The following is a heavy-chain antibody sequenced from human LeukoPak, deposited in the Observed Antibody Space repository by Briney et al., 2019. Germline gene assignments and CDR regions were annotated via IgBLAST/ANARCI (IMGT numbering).Heavy chain of an antibody. CDR3: ARSPWGSSWYYDY. Sequence: GGSLRLSCAASGFTFSRYVMTWVRQAPGKGLEWVSEISGSGTNTYYADSVKGRFTISRDNSRNTLNLQMNSLRDEDTAVYYCARSPWGSSWYYDYWGQGTLVTVS. CDR1: GFTFSRYV. V-gene: IGHV3-23*01. D-gene: IGHD6-13*01. J-gene: IGHJ4*02. CDR2: ISGSGTNT.